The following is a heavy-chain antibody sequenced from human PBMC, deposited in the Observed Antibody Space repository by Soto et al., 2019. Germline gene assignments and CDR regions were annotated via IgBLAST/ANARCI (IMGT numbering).Heavy chain of an antibody. J-gene: IGHJ4*02. CDR3: ALRLPRYSSSWSY. CDR2: IYWDDDK. V-gene: IGHV2-5*02. Sequence: QITLKESGPTLVKPTQTLTLTCTFSGFSLSTSGVGVGWIRQPPGKTLEWLALIYWDDDKRYSPSLNSRLTSTKDTFKSQVSLTVTTMDPVDTATYYCALRLPRYSSSWSYWGQETLVTVSS. CDR1: GFSLSTSGVG. D-gene: IGHD6-13*01.